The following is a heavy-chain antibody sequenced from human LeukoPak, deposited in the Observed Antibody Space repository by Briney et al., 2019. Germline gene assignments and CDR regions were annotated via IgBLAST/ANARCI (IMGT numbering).Heavy chain of an antibody. CDR2: IKQDGSKK. Sequence: GGSLRLSCVASGFPFSSYWMTWVRQAPGKGLEWVANIKQDGSKKSYVDSVKGRFTISRDNAKNSLYLQMNSLRAEGTAIYYCTRVGYIDEGIDYWGQGTLVTVSS. CDR1: GFPFSSYW. D-gene: IGHD5-24*01. CDR3: TRVGYIDEGIDY. J-gene: IGHJ4*02. V-gene: IGHV3-7*04.